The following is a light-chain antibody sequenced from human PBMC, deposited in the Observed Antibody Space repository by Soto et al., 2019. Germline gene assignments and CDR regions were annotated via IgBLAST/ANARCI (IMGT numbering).Light chain of an antibody. Sequence: DIVMTQSPDSLAVSLGERATINCKSSQSVLYSSNNKNYLAWYQQKPGQPPKLLIYWASTRESGVPDRFSGSASGTDFTLTISSLQPEDFATYYCQQSYSTPWTFGQGTKVDIK. CDR2: WAS. CDR1: QSVLYSSNNKNY. V-gene: IGKV4-1*01. J-gene: IGKJ1*01. CDR3: QQSYSTPWT.